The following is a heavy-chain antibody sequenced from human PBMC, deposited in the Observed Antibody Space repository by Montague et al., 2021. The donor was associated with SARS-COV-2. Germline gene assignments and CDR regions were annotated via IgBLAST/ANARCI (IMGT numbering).Heavy chain of an antibody. Sequence: SLTCQVSGVGITSGEYFWTWIRQPPGKGPEWIGNIYSNGVTYHNPSLNSRPTMSTDTSTNQLSLTLTSVTAADTAVYYCARGVMTSVAGFDSWGQGTLVAVSS. CDR3: ARGVMTSVAGFDS. V-gene: IGHV4-30-4*01. CDR1: GVGITSGEYF. D-gene: IGHD4-23*01. J-gene: IGHJ4*02. CDR2: IYSNGVT.